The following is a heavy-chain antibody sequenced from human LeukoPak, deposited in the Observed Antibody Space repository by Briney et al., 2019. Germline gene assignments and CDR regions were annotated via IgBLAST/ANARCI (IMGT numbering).Heavy chain of an antibody. CDR1: GYTFTRYY. V-gene: IGHV1-2*02. CDR3: AREAGSGYCSGGSCFDP. Sequence: ASVKVSCKASGYTFTRYYMHWVRQAPGQGLEWMGWINPNSGGTNYAQKFQGRVTMTRDTSISTAYMELSRLRSDDTAVYYCAREAGSGYCSGGSCFDPWGQGTLVTVSS. J-gene: IGHJ5*02. D-gene: IGHD2-15*01. CDR2: INPNSGGT.